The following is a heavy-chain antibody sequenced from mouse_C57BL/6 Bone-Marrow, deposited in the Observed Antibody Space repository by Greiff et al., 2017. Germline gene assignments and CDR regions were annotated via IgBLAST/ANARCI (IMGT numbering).Heavy chain of an antibody. CDR3: GRFYGSP. D-gene: IGHD2-1*01. CDR1: VYTFPSYV. CDR2: VNPYNYGT. Sequence: VQLQPSGPELVKPGASVTMFCKASVYTFPSYVMHWVKQKPGQGLEWIGYVNPYNYGTKYNEKFKGKATLTSDKSSSTTYTELDSVTSDGSAVYYCGRFYGSPWGQGTLVTVSA. J-gene: IGHJ3*01. V-gene: IGHV1-14*01.